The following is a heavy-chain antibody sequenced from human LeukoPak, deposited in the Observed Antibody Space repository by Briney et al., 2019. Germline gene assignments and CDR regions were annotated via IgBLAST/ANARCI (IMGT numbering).Heavy chain of an antibody. V-gene: IGHV3-30*18. CDR2: ISYDGSNK. J-gene: IGHJ4*02. Sequence: GGSLRLSCAASGFTFSSYGMHWVRQAPGKGLEWVAVISYDGSNKYYADSVKGRFTISRDNSKNTLYLQMNSLRAEDTAVYYCAKDQLGYCSGGSCPVRLGYFDYWGQGTLVTVSS. CDR1: GFTFSSYG. D-gene: IGHD2-15*01. CDR3: AKDQLGYCSGGSCPVRLGYFDY.